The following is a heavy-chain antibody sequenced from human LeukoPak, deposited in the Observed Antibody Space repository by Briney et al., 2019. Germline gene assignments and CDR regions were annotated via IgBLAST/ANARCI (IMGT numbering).Heavy chain of an antibody. CDR1: GFTFSNYA. CDR2: ISGSGGST. D-gene: IGHD5-12*01. J-gene: IGHJ4*02. CDR3: AIPWLTYYFDY. V-gene: IGHV3-23*01. Sequence: GGSLRLSCAASGFTFSNYAMTWVRQAPGKGLEWVSAISGSGGSTYYADSVKGRFTISRDNSKNTLYLQMNSLRAEDTAVYYCAIPWLTYYFDYWGQGTLVTVSS.